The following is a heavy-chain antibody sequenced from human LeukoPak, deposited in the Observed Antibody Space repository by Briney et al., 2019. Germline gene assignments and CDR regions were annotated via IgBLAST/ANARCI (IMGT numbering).Heavy chain of an antibody. D-gene: IGHD1-1*01. J-gene: IGHJ3*02. CDR2: IRSKAYGGTT. V-gene: IGHV3-49*04. Sequence: GGSLRLSCAASGFTFSSYEMNWVRQAPGKGLEWVGFIRSKAYGGTTEYAASVKGRFTISRDDSKSIAYLQMNSLKTEDTAVYYCKGGRDAFDIWGQGTMVTVSS. CDR1: GFTFSSYE. CDR3: KGGRDAFDI.